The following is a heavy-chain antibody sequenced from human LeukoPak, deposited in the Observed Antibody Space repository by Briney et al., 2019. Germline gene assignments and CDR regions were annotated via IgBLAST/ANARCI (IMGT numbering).Heavy chain of an antibody. D-gene: IGHD3-22*01. CDR3: ASDSSGYY. V-gene: IGHV3-21*01. CDR1: GFTFSSYS. CDR2: ISSSSSYI. J-gene: IGHJ4*02. Sequence: GGSLRLSCAASGFTFSSYSMNWVHQAPGKGLEWVSSISSSSSYIYYADSLQGRFSISRDNAKNSLYLQMNSLRAEDTAVYYCASDSSGYYWGQGTLVTVSS.